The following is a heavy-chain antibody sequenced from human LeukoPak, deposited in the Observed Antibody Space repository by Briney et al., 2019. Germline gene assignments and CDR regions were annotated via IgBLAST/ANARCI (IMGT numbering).Heavy chain of an antibody. CDR2: INPSGGST. J-gene: IGHJ4*02. D-gene: IGHD6-13*01. Sequence: ASVKVSCKASAYTFTSNYIHWVRQAPGQGLEWMGTINPSGGSTTFAQKFQGRVTMTRDTSTSTLYMELSSLESDDTAMYFCARAVAAGRRFDYWGQGTLAIVSS. CDR1: AYTFTSNY. V-gene: IGHV1-46*01. CDR3: ARAVAAGRRFDY.